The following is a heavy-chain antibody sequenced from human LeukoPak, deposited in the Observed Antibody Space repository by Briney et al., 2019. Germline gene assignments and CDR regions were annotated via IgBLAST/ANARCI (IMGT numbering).Heavy chain of an antibody. CDR1: GGSISTYY. Sequence: SETLSLTCTASGGSISTYYWSWIRQPPGKGLEWIGYIYYSGSTNYNPSLKSRVTISVDTSKNQFSLKLSSVNDADMAGYCWARDRGGYGDPWYFDLWGRGTLVTVSS. V-gene: IGHV4-59*01. CDR2: IYYSGST. D-gene: IGHD4-17*01. CDR3: ARDRGGYGDPWYFDL. J-gene: IGHJ2*01.